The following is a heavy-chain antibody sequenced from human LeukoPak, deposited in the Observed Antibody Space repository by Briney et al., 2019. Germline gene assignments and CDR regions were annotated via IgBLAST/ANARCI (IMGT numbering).Heavy chain of an antibody. V-gene: IGHV4-61*01. Sequence: SETLSLTCTVSGGSVSSGSYYWSWIRQPPGKGLEWIGYIYYSGSTNYNPSLKSRVTISVDTSKNQFSLELSSVTAADTAVYYCARGRYCSGGSCYPGYFQHWGQGTLVTVSS. J-gene: IGHJ1*01. CDR2: IYYSGST. D-gene: IGHD2-15*01. CDR1: GGSVSSGSYY. CDR3: ARGRYCSGGSCYPGYFQH.